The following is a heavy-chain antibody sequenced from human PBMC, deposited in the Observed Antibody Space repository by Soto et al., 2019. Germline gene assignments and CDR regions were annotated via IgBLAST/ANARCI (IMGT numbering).Heavy chain of an antibody. CDR2: INHSGST. CDR1: GGSFSGYH. CDR3: ARIYDFWSGSHDAFDI. D-gene: IGHD3-3*01. J-gene: IGHJ3*02. Sequence: PSETLSLTCAVYGGSFSGYHWSWIRQPPGKGLEWIGEINHSGSTTYNPSLKSRVTISVDTSKNQFSLKLSSVTAADTAVYYCARIYDFWSGSHDAFDIWGQGTMVTVSS. V-gene: IGHV4-34*01.